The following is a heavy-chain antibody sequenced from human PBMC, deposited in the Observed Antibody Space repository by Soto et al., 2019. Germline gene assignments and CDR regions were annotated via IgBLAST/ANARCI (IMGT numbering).Heavy chain of an antibody. J-gene: IGHJ4*02. CDR2: IYYSGTT. CDR1: GGSISSNSYH. D-gene: IGHD4-4*01. Sequence: SETLSLTCTVSGGSISSNSYHWGWIRQSPGKGLEWIGSIYYSGTTFYNSSLKSRVTISVDTSKNQFSLKLTSVTAADTAVYYCAKHRYSNYPSFDYWGQGTMVTV. CDR3: AKHRYSNYPSFDY. V-gene: IGHV4-39*01.